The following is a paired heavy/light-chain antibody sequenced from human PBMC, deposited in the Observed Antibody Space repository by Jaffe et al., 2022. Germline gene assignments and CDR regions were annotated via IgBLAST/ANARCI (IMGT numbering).Light chain of an antibody. CDR2: AAS. J-gene: IGKJ1*01. Sequence: VIWMTQSPSLLSASTGDRVTISCRMSQGISSYLAWYQQKPGKAPELLIYAASTLQSGVPSRFSGSGSGTDFTLTISCLQSEDFATYYCQQYYSFPRTFGQGTKVEIK. CDR3: QQYYSFPRT. V-gene: IGKV1D-8*01. CDR1: QGISSY.
Heavy chain of an antibody. CDR3: ATDPKIYGDYVQVVGY. CDR1: GYTFTDYY. V-gene: IGHV1-69-2*01. Sequence: EVQLVQSGAEVKKPGATVKISCKVSGYTFTDYYMHWVQQAPGKGLEWMGLVDPEDGETIYAEKFQGRVTITADTSTDTAYMELSSLRSEDTAVYYCATDPKIYGDYVQVVGYWGQGTLVTVSS. CDR2: VDPEDGET. D-gene: IGHD4-17*01. J-gene: IGHJ4*02.